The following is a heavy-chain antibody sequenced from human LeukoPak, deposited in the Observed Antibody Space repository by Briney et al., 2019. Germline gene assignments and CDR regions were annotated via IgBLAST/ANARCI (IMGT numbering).Heavy chain of an antibody. Sequence: GGSLRLSCAASGFSFSTIYMSWVRQTPGQGLEWVANINVDGTAEYYVDSVKGRFTISRDNAKNSLYLQMNSLRAEDTAVYYCVKNWDYWGQGSLVTVSS. CDR3: VKNWDY. CDR2: INVDGTAE. D-gene: IGHD2/OR15-2a*01. V-gene: IGHV3-7*01. CDR1: GFSFSTIY. J-gene: IGHJ4*02.